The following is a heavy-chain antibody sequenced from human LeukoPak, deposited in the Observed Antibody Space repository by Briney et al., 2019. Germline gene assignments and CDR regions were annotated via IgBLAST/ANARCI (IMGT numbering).Heavy chain of an antibody. CDR3: ARDQYDTWSRRGNFDS. Sequence: GGSLRLSCAASGFNFNSYTMNWVRQAPGKGLEWVANIKLDGSEKNYVDSVKGRFTISRDNTKNSLYLQMNSLRVEDTAVFYCARDQYDTWSRRGNFDSWGLGTLVIVSS. V-gene: IGHV3-7*03. CDR1: GFNFNSYT. D-gene: IGHD3-3*01. J-gene: IGHJ4*02. CDR2: IKLDGSEK.